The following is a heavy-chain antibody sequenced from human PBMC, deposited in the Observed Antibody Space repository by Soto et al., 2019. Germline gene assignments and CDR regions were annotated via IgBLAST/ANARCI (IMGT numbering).Heavy chain of an antibody. CDR2: IYYSGST. CDR1: GGSISSGGYY. V-gene: IGHV4-31*03. D-gene: IGHD4-17*01. CDR3: ARSPEATVTAFDY. Sequence: QVQLQESGPGLVKPSQTLSLTCTVSGGSISSGGYYWSWIRQHPGKGLEWIGYIYYSGSTYYNPSXXXRXAISVDTSKNQFSLKLSSVTAADTAVYYCARSPEATVTAFDYWGQGTRVTVSS. J-gene: IGHJ4*02.